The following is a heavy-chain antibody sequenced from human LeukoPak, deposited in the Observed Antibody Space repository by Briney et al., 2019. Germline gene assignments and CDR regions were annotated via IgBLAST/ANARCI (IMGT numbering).Heavy chain of an antibody. J-gene: IGHJ4*02. CDR2: IYSGGST. CDR1: GFTVSSNY. Sequence: GGSLRLSCAASGFTVSSNYMSWVRQAPGKGLEWVSVIYSGGSTYYADSVKGRFTISRDNSKNTLYLQTNSLRAEDTAVYYCARVSGYSYGTLFDYWGQGTLVTVSS. D-gene: IGHD5-18*01. V-gene: IGHV3-53*01. CDR3: ARVSGYSYGTLFDY.